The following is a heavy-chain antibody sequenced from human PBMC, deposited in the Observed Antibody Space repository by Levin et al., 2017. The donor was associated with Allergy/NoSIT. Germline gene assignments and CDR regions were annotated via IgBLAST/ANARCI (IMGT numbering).Heavy chain of an antibody. D-gene: IGHD6-19*01. CDR2: IYSGGNT. CDR1: GFSVSSNY. J-gene: IGHJ6*02. V-gene: IGHV3-66*01. CDR3: ARADGYNSGWFGYYYYGMDV. Sequence: GGSLRLSCAASGFSVSSNYMTWVRQAPGKGLEWVSVIYSGGNTYYGDSVKDRFTISRDDSANKLYLQMNNLRVEDKAVYYCARADGYNSGWFGYYYYGMDVWGQGTTVTVSS.